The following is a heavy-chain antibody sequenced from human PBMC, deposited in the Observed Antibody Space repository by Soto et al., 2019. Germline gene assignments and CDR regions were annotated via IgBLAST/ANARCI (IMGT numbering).Heavy chain of an antibody. V-gene: IGHV3-48*01. CDR1: GFAFSTYS. CDR2: ISFSSTTI. CDR3: ARDNGMAGSFDP. Sequence: QLVESGGGLVQPGGSLRLSCAASGFAFSTYSMNWVRQAPGKGVEWVSYISFSSTTIFYADSVRGRFTISRDNAKHALYLQMNTLSGEDTAVYYCARDNGMAGSFDPWGQGTLVTVSS. D-gene: IGHD2-8*01. J-gene: IGHJ5*02.